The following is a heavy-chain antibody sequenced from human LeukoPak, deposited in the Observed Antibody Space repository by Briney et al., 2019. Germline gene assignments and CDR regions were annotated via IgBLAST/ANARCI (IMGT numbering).Heavy chain of an antibody. CDR1: GFSFSNYD. CDR2: ISRSSDTR. J-gene: IGHJ4*02. D-gene: IGHD3-10*01. Sequence: GGSLRLSCAASGFSFSNYDMTWVRQAPGKGLEWVASISRSSDTRDYADSVKGRFTISRDNSKNTLHLQMNSLRAEDTAVYYCLPSDGGGQGTLVTVSS. CDR3: LPSDG. V-gene: IGHV3-23*01.